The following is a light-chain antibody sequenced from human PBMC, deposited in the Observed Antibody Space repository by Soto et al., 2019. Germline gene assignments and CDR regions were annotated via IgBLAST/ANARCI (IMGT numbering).Light chain of an antibody. CDR2: AAS. V-gene: IGKV1-27*01. CDR3: QRYSTAPWA. J-gene: IGKJ3*01. CDR1: QGISDY. Sequence: DIQKTQSPSSLSASVGDRVSITCQASQGISDYLAWYQQKPGKVPKLLIYAASTLQSGVPSRFSGSGSGTDFTLTISSLQPEDVATYYCQRYSTAPWAFGPGTKVDLK.